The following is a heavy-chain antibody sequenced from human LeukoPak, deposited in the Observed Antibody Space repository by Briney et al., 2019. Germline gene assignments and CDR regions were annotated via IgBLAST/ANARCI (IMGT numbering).Heavy chain of an antibody. CDR2: IYYNGST. CDR1: GGSISSYY. V-gene: IGHV4-59*01. J-gene: IGHJ4*02. CDR3: ARFTRYSYGYGFDY. D-gene: IGHD5-18*01. Sequence: SESLSLTCTVSGGSISSYYWSWIRQPPGKGLEWIGYIYYNGSTNYNPSLKSRVTISVDTSKNQFSLKLSSVTAADTAVYYCARFTRYSYGYGFDYWGQGTLVTVSS.